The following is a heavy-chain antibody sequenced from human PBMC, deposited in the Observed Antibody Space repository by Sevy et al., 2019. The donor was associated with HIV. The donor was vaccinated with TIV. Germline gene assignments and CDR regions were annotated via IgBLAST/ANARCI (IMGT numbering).Heavy chain of an antibody. V-gene: IGHV3-23*01. Sequence: GGSLRLSCKPSGFTVVSYAMNWVRRAPGKGLEWVSTIYGSGSTTYHADSLRGRFSISRDDSKNTLYLQMNSLKTEDTAVYYCAGGHFDSSGSFDAFDIWGQGTMVTVSS. D-gene: IGHD3-22*01. CDR1: GFTVVSYA. J-gene: IGHJ3*02. CDR3: AGGHFDSSGSFDAFDI. CDR2: IYGSGSTT.